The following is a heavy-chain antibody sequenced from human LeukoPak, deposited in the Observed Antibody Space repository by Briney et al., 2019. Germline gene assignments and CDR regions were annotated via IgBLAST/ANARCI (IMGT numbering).Heavy chain of an antibody. D-gene: IGHD3-3*01. CDR1: GYTFTGYY. CDR2: INPNSGGT. V-gene: IGHV1-2*02. CDR3: ARAVVLYDFWSGYYSDYYYMDV. Sequence: ASVKVSCKASGYTFTGYYMHWVRQAPGQGLEWMGWINPNSGGTNYAQKFQGRVTMTRDTSISTAYMELSRLRSDDTAVYYCARAVVLYDFWSGYYSDYYYMDVWGKGTTVTVSS. J-gene: IGHJ6*03.